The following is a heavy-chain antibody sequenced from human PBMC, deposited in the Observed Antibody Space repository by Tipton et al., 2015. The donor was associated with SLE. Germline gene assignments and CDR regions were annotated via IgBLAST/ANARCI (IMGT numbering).Heavy chain of an antibody. D-gene: IGHD5-18*01. CDR1: GGSFSGYY. Sequence: TLSLTCAVYGGSFSGYYWSWIRQPPGKGLEWIGKINHSGSTNYNPSLKSRVTISVDTSKNQFSLKLSSVTAADTAVYYCARGARYSYGPTYWYFDLWGRGTLVTVSS. CDR3: ARGARYSYGPTYWYFDL. CDR2: INHSGST. J-gene: IGHJ2*01. V-gene: IGHV4-34*01.